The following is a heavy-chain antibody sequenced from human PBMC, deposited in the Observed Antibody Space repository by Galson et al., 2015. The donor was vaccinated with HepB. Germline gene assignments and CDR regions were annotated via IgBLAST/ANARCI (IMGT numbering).Heavy chain of an antibody. V-gene: IGHV3-15*01. D-gene: IGHD3-16*01. CDR1: GSTFTFAW. CDR2: IKSKLNGRTT. J-gene: IGHJ4*02. Sequence: SLRLSCAASGSTFTFAWMTWVRQAPGKGLEWVGHIKSKLNGRTTDYAAPVKGRFTISRDDSKNTLFLQMNSLKTEDTAMYYCNKDIPLTSWGALTYWGQGTLVTFSS. CDR3: NKDIPLTSWGALTY.